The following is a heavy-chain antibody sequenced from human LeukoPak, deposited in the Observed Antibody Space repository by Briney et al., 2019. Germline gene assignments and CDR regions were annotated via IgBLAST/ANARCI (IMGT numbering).Heavy chain of an antibody. CDR2: ISYSGSTNSGKST. CDR1: GGSISSGSYY. V-gene: IGHV4-61*09. J-gene: IGHJ4*02. CDR3: ARGHYYFDY. Sequence: SQTLSLTCTVSGGSISSGSYYWSWIRQPAGKGLEWIGYISYSGSTNSGKSTNYNPSLKSRVTVSVDTSKNQFSLKLSSVTAADTAVYYCARGHYYFDYWGQGTLVTVSS.